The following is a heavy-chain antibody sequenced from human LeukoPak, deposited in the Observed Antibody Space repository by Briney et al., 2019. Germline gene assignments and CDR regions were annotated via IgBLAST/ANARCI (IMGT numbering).Heavy chain of an antibody. CDR2: INTYNGNT. CDR3: ARDLIVVVPAAAQSDAFDI. D-gene: IGHD2-2*01. CDR1: GYTFTSYD. J-gene: IGHJ3*02. V-gene: IGHV1-18*01. Sequence: ASVKVSCKASGYTFTSYDINWVRQAPGQGLEWMGWINTYNGNTNYAQKFQGRVTMTTDTSTSTAYMELRSLRSDDTAVYYCARDLIVVVPAAAQSDAFDIWGQGTMVTV.